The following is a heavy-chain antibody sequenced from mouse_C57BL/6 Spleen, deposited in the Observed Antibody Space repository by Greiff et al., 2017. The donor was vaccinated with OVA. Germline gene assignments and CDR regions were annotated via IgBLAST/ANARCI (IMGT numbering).Heavy chain of an antibody. J-gene: IGHJ1*03. Sequence: QVQLKQSGAELVKPGASVKMSCKASGYTFTSYWITWVKQRPGQGLEWIGDIYPGSGSTNYNEKFKSKATLTVDTSSSTAYMQLSSLTSEDSAVYYCARDDGGYFDVWGTGTTVTVSS. CDR1: GYTFTSYW. D-gene: IGHD2-3*01. V-gene: IGHV1-55*01. CDR2: IYPGSGST. CDR3: ARDDGGYFDV.